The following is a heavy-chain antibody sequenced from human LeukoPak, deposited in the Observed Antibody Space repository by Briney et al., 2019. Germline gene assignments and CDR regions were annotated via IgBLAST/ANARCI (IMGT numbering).Heavy chain of an antibody. V-gene: IGHV3-7*03. D-gene: IGHD3-16*01. Sequence: PGGSLRLXCAASGFPFSDYWMDWVRQAPGKGMEWVANINQDGRIQYYADSVRGRFIISRNNAKNSLYLQMYSLRAEDTAIYYCAKGYYDYVWGSYYFDYWGQGTLVTVSS. CDR3: AKGYYDYVWGSYYFDY. CDR2: INQDGRIQ. CDR1: GFPFSDYW. J-gene: IGHJ4*02.